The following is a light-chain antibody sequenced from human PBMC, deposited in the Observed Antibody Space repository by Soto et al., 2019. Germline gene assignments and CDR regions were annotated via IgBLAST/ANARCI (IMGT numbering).Light chain of an antibody. Sequence: EIVLTQSPGTLSLSPGERATLSCRASQSVGDTYLAWYQQKPGQAPRLLMYSTSIRATGIPDRFSGSGSGTDFTLTISRLDPEDFAVYYCQQYNKWPLTFGPGTKVDIK. CDR1: QSVGDTY. CDR2: STS. J-gene: IGKJ3*01. CDR3: QQYNKWPLT. V-gene: IGKV3-20*01.